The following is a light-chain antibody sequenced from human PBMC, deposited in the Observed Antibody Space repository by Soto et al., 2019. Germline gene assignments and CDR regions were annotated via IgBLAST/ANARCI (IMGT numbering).Light chain of an antibody. CDR1: QTVNNNY. J-gene: IGKJ1*01. CDR2: GAS. Sequence: EIVLTQPPGPLSVSPGDRVTLSCRASQTVNNNYLAWYQQKPGQAPRLLIYGASTPATGTPARFSGSGSGTHFPLAVSRLEPEDFAVYYCQQYGGSAPWTFGPGTKV. V-gene: IGKV3-20*01. CDR3: QQYGGSAPWT.